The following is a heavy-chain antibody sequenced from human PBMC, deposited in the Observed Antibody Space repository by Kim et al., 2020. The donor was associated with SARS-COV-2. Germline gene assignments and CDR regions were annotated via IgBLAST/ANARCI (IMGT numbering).Heavy chain of an antibody. CDR3: ARRQRIAAAGNYYYYYMDV. Sequence: ASVKVSCKASGYTFTSYDINWVRQATGQGLEWMGWMNPNSGNTGYAQKFQGRVTMTRNTSISTAYMELSSLRSEDTAVYYCARRQRIAAAGNYYYYYMDVWGKGTTVTVSS. D-gene: IGHD6-13*01. CDR1: GYTFTSYD. V-gene: IGHV1-8*01. CDR2: MNPNSGNT. J-gene: IGHJ6*03.